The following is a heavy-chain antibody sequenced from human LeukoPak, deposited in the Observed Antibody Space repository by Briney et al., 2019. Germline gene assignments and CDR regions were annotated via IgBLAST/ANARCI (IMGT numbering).Heavy chain of an antibody. CDR3: ARERPSVTTYYFDY. D-gene: IGHD4-17*01. CDR2: IWYDGSNK. Sequence: GGSLRLSCAASGFTFSSYGMHWVRQAPGKGLEWVAVIWYDGSNKYYADSVKGRFTISRDNSKSTLYLQMNSLRAEDTAVYYCARERPSVTTYYFDYWGQGTLVTVSS. CDR1: GFTFSSYG. J-gene: IGHJ4*02. V-gene: IGHV3-33*01.